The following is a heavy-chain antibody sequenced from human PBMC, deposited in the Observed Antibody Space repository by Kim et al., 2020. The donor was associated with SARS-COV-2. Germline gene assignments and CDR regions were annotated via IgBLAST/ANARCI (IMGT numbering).Heavy chain of an antibody. J-gene: IGHJ6*02. CDR2: IFYSGST. CDR1: GDTISSSSYY. V-gene: IGHV4-39*02. D-gene: IGHD5-12*01. CDR3: VREWISTTYYYYGMDV. Sequence: SETLSLTCTVSGDTISSSSYYCGWIRQSPGKGLEWIGCIFYSGSTYYNPSLKSRVTISVDTSKNQFSLNLRSVTAADPAVYYCVREWISTTYYYYGMDVWGQRTTVTVSS.